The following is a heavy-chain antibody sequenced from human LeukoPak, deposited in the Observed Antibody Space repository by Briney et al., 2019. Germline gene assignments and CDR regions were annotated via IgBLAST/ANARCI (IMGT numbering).Heavy chain of an antibody. CDR2: TSSSGITI. CDR1: GFTLSDYY. Sequence: GGSLRHSRAASGFTLSDYYMSWIREAPGKGLEGGSYTSSSGITIYYADSVKGRFAISRDNAKNSLYLQMNSLRAEDTAVYYCARDRTYYYGSCSYYFDFWGQGTLVTVSS. CDR3: ARDRTYYYGSCSYYFDF. V-gene: IGHV3-11*01. J-gene: IGHJ4*02. D-gene: IGHD3-10*01.